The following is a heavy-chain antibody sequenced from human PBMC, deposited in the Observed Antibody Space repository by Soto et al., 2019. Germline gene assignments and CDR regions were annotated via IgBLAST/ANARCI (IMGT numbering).Heavy chain of an antibody. CDR3: ARDPATYGDYSPVWFDP. Sequence: SQTLSLTCAISGDSVSSNSAAWNWIRQSPSRGLEWLGRTYYRSKWYNDYEVSVKSRITINPDTSKNQFSLQLNSVTPEDTAVYYCARDPATYGDYSPVWFDPWGQGTLVTVSS. V-gene: IGHV6-1*01. J-gene: IGHJ5*02. D-gene: IGHD4-17*01. CDR2: TYYRSKWYN. CDR1: GDSVSSNSAA.